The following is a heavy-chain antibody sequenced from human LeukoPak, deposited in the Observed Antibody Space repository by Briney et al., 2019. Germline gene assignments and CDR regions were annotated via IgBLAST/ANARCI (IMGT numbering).Heavy chain of an antibody. J-gene: IGHJ6*02. V-gene: IGHV4-59*01. Sequence: SETLSLTCTVSGGSISSYYWSWIRQPPGKGLEWIGYIYYSGSTNYNPSLKSRVTISVDTSKNQFSLKLSSVTAADTAVYYCARGSRADYYYGMDVWGQGTTVTVSS. D-gene: IGHD3-10*01. CDR2: IYYSGST. CDR3: ARGSRADYYYGMDV. CDR1: GGSISSYY.